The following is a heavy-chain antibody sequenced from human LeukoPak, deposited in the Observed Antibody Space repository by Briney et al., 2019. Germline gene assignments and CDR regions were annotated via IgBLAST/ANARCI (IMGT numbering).Heavy chain of an antibody. CDR1: GYTLTELS. CDR2: FDPEDGVT. Sequence: GASVKVSCKVSGYTLTELSMHWVRQAPGKGLEWMGGFDPEDGVTIYAQKFQGRVTMTEDTSTDTAYMELSSLRSEDTAVYYCATDITGTTRWFDPWGQGTLVTVFS. D-gene: IGHD1-7*01. V-gene: IGHV1-24*01. CDR3: ATDITGTTRWFDP. J-gene: IGHJ5*02.